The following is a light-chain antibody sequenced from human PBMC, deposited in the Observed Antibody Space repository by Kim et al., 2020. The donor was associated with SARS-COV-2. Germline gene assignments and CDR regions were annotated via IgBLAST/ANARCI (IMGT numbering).Light chain of an antibody. J-gene: IGLJ1*01. Sequence: QSVTSSITCCSNDVGGYSLFCFHPQLPRKPPMPIIYEVTKRPQGVPDRFAASKSDDAASLTVSVLQADDAADYFCNSYGGTNKPYVFGTGTKVTVL. V-gene: IGLV2-8*01. CDR2: EVT. CDR1: SNDVGGYSL. CDR3: NSYGGTNKPYV.